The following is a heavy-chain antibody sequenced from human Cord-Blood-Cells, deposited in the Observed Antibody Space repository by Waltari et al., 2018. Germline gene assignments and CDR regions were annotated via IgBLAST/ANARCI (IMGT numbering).Heavy chain of an antibody. D-gene: IGHD5-18*01. CDR1: GGSISSSS. Sequence: QVQLQESGPGLVKPSETLSLTCPVSGGSISSSSWSWIRQPPGKGLEWIGYIYYSGSTNYNPSLKSRVTISVDTSKNQFSLKLSSVTAADTAVYYCAGNTAMVGWFDPWGQGTLVTVSS. CDR2: IYYSGST. CDR3: AGNTAMVGWFDP. J-gene: IGHJ5*02. V-gene: IGHV4-59*01.